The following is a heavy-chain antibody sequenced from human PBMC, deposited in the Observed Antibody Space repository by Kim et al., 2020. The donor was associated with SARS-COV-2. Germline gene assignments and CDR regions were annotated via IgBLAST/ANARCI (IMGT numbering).Heavy chain of an antibody. V-gene: IGHV3-33*05. CDR2: ISYDGSNK. CDR3: ARSKWLRLNSRFDY. D-gene: IGHD5-12*01. CDR1: GFTFSSYG. J-gene: IGHJ4*02. Sequence: GGSLRLSCAASGFTFSSYGMHWVRQAPGKGLEWVAVISYDGSNKYYADSVKGRFTISRDNSKNTLYLQMNSLRAEDTAVYYCARSKWLRLNSRFDYWGQGTLVTVSS.